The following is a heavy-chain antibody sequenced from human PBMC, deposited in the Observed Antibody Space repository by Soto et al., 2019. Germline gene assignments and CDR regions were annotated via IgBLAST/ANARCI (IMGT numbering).Heavy chain of an antibody. Sequence: ASVKVSCKASGFTFSSYSISWVRQAPGQGLEWMGGIIPIFGTANYAQKFQGRVTITADESTSTAYMELSSLRSEDTAVYYCARGALSLAGTYYLDYWGQGTLVTVSS. CDR2: IIPIFGTA. V-gene: IGHV1-69*13. CDR3: ARGALSLAGTYYLDY. D-gene: IGHD6-19*01. J-gene: IGHJ4*02. CDR1: GFTFSSYS.